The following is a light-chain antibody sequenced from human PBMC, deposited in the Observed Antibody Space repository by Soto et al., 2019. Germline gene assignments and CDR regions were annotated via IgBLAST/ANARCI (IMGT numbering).Light chain of an antibody. CDR1: QGIRND. J-gene: IGKJ3*01. CDR2: SAS. Sequence: DIQMTQSPSSLSASVGDRVTITGRASQGIRNDLGGSQQKPGKAPKRLIYSASSLQSGVPSRFSGSGSGTEFTLAISSLQPENFAPYDCLQHNSYPFTYGSGTKVDSK. V-gene: IGKV1-17*01. CDR3: LQHNSYPFT.